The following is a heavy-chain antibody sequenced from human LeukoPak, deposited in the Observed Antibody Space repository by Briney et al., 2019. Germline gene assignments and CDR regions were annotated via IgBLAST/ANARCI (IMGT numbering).Heavy chain of an antibody. CDR2: IWYDGSNK. CDR3: ARADSSITYYYGSGSYFDY. CDR1: GFTFSSYG. D-gene: IGHD3-10*01. J-gene: IGHJ4*02. Sequence: GRSLRLSCAASGFTFSSYGMHWVRQAPGKGLEWVAVIWYDGSNKYYADSVKGRFTISRDNSKNTLYLQMNSLRAEDTAVYYCARADSSITYYYGSGSYFDYWGQGTLVTVSS. V-gene: IGHV3-33*01.